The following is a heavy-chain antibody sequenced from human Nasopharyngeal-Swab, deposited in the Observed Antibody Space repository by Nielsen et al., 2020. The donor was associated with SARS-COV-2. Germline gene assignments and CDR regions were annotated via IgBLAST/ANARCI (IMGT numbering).Heavy chain of an antibody. CDR3: ARLFGPFWSAYYFDY. V-gene: IGHV4-59*08. Sequence: SETLSLTCTVSGDSISTHYWSWIRQPPGKGLEWIGYLYYPGSTNYNPSLRSRVTISIDTSKNQLSLKLSSVTAADTAVYYCARLFGPFWSAYYFDYWGRGTLVTVSS. J-gene: IGHJ4*02. CDR1: GDSISTHY. D-gene: IGHD3-3*01. CDR2: LYYPGST.